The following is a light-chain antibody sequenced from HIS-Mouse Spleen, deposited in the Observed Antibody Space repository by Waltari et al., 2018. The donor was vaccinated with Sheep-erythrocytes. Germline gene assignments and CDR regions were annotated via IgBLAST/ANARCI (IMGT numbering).Light chain of an antibody. CDR1: QGISSW. V-gene: IGKV1-12*01. CDR2: AAS. J-gene: IGKJ5*01. Sequence: DLQMTQSPSSVSAAVGDRFTITWRARQGISSWLAWYQQKPGKAPKHLIYAASSLQSGVPSRFSGIGSGTDFTLTISRLQPEDFATYYCQQANSFPITFGQGTRLELK. CDR3: QQANSFPIT.